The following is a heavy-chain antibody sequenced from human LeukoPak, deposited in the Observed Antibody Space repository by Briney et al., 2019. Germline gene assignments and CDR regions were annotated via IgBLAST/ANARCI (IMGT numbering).Heavy chain of an antibody. V-gene: IGHV3-7*03. D-gene: IGHD5-12*01. CDR1: GFTFSSYW. CDR3: VKGGSTTDLDYYYMDV. J-gene: IGHJ6*03. CDR2: IKQDGSEK. Sequence: GGSLRLSCAASGFTFSSYWMSWVRQAPGKGLEWVANIKQDGSEKYYVDSVKGRFTISRDNAKNSLYLQMNSLRAEDTAFYYRVKGGSTTDLDYYYMDVWGKGTTVTVSS.